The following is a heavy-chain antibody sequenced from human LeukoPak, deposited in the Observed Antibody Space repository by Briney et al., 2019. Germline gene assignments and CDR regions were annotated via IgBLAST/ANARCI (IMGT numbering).Heavy chain of an antibody. Sequence: GASVKVSCKASGYTFTGYYMHWVRQAPGQGLEWMGWINTNTGNPTYAQGFTGRFVFSLDTSVSTAYLQISSLKAEDTAVYYCARPNVEMATSPAFLPEYYFDYWGQGTLVTVSS. CDR1: GYTFTGYY. J-gene: IGHJ4*02. CDR3: ARPNVEMATSPAFLPEYYFDY. CDR2: INTNTGNP. D-gene: IGHD5-24*01. V-gene: IGHV7-4-1*02.